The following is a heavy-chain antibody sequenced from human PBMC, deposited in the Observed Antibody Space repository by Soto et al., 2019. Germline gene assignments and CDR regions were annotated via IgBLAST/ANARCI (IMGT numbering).Heavy chain of an antibody. CDR3: ARGYCSGGSCYPGFLKAFDI. D-gene: IGHD2-15*01. J-gene: IGHJ3*02. V-gene: IGHV4-4*07. CDR1: GGSISSYY. CDR2: IYTSGST. Sequence: SETLSLTCTVPGGSISSYYWSWIRQPAGKGLEWIGRIYTSGSTNYNPSLKSRVTMSVDTSKNQFSLKLSSVTAADTAVYYCARGYCSGGSCYPGFLKAFDIWGQGTMVTVSS.